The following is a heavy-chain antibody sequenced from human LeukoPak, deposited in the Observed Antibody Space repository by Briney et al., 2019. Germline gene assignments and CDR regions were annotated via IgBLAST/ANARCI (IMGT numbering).Heavy chain of an antibody. Sequence: GGSLRLSCAASGFSFSNHWMSWVSQAPGKGLEWVANINQFGSGEYYVDSVKGRFTISRDDAKYSVFLQMNSLRVEDTAMYYCARRRGYYEVDAYDIWGQGTMVAVSS. CDR1: GFSFSNHW. D-gene: IGHD3-22*01. CDR3: ARRRGYYEVDAYDI. CDR2: INQFGSGE. V-gene: IGHV3-7*01. J-gene: IGHJ3*02.